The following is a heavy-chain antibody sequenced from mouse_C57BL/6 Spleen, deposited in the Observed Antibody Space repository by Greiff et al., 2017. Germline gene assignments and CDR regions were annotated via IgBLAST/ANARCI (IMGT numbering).Heavy chain of an antibody. V-gene: IGHV1-18*01. J-gene: IGHJ2*01. CDR1: GYTFTDYN. D-gene: IGHD4-1*01. CDR3: ARRRWDEYYFDY. CDR2: INPNNGGT. Sequence: EVQLQESGPELVKPGASVKIPCKASGYTFTDYNMDWVKQSHGKSLEWIGDINPNNGGTIYNQKFKGKATLTVDKSSSTAYMELRSLTSEDTAVYYCARRRWDEYYFDYWGQGTTLTVSS.